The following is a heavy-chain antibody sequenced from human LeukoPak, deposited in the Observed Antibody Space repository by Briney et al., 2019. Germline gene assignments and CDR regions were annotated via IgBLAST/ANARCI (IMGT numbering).Heavy chain of an antibody. D-gene: IGHD3-22*01. V-gene: IGHV3-11*01. Sequence: GRSLRLSCAASGFTFSDYYMSWIRQAPGKGLEWVSYISSSGSTIYYADSVKGRFTISRDNAKNSLYLQMNSLRAEDTAVYYCARELMIVDYFDYWGQGTLVTVSS. J-gene: IGHJ4*02. CDR2: ISSSGSTI. CDR1: GFTFSDYY. CDR3: ARELMIVDYFDY.